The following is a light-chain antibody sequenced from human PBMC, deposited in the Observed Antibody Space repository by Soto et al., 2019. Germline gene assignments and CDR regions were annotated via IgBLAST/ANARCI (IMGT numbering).Light chain of an antibody. Sequence: EIVLTQSPGTLSLSPGERATLSCRPSQTVATDHLAWYQQKRGQAPRLLIYATSSRATGIPDRFSGSGSGTDFTLTISRLEPEDFAVYYCQQYGRLPLAFGQGTRLEIK. J-gene: IGKJ5*01. CDR3: QQYGRLPLA. CDR1: QTVATDH. V-gene: IGKV3-20*01. CDR2: ATS.